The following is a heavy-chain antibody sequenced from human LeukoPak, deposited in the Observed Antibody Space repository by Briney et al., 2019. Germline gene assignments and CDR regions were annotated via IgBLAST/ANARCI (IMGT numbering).Heavy chain of an antibody. Sequence: ASVKVSCKASGYTFTSYAMHWERQAPGQRLEWMGWINAGNGNTKYSQKFQGRVTITRDTSASTAYMELSSLRSEDTAVYYCARAHAWYGSRDYWGQGTLATVSS. D-gene: IGHD6-13*01. CDR1: GYTFTSYA. J-gene: IGHJ4*02. V-gene: IGHV1-3*01. CDR3: ARAHAWYGSRDY. CDR2: INAGNGNT.